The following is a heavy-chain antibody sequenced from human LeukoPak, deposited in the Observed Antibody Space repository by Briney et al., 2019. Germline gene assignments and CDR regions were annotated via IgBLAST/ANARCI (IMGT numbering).Heavy chain of an antibody. J-gene: IGHJ6*03. V-gene: IGHV4-34*01. Sequence: SEPLSLPCAVYGGSFIGYYWSWIRQPPGKGLEWIGEINHSGSTNYNPSLKSRVTISVDTSKNQFSLKLSSVPAADTAVYYCARSTMVRGVNLGYYYYYMDVWGKGTTVTVSS. CDR2: INHSGST. CDR3: ARSTMVRGVNLGYYYYYMDV. D-gene: IGHD3-10*01. CDR1: GGSFIGYY.